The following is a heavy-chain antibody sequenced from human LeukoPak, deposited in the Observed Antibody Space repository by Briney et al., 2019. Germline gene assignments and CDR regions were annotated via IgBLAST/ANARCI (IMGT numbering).Heavy chain of an antibody. D-gene: IGHD3-16*01. Sequence: SVKVSCKASGGTFSIYAISWVRQAPGQGLEWMGGIIPIFGTANYAQKFQGRVTITADESTSTAYMELSSLRSEDTAVYYCARAQYGGSPFDYWGQGTLVTVSS. CDR2: IIPIFGTA. CDR3: ARAQYGGSPFDY. CDR1: GGTFSIYA. V-gene: IGHV1-69*13. J-gene: IGHJ4*02.